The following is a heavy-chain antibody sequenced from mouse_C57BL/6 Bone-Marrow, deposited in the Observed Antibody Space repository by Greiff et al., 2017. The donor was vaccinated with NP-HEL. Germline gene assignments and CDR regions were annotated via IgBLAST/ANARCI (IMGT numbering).Heavy chain of an antibody. CDR3: SAYFVY. CDR1: GYTFTSYW. J-gene: IGHJ3*01. Sequence: QVQLQQSGAELVMPGASVKLSCKASGYTFTSYWMHWVKQRPGQGLEWIGEIDPSDSYTNYNQKFKGKSTLTVDKSSSTAYMQLSSLTSEDSAVYYCSAYFVYWGQGTLVTVSA. CDR2: IDPSDSYT. D-gene: IGHD2-10*01. V-gene: IGHV1-69*01.